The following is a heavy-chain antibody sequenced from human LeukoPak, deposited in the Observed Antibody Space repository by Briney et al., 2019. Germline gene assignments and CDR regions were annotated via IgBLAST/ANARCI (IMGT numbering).Heavy chain of an antibody. CDR2: ISDSGST. V-gene: IGHV4-59*07. J-gene: IGHJ5*02. Sequence: PSDTLSLTCTVSGGSINGYYWTWIRQPRAKPLEWIGYISDSGSTNYNPSLKSRVTMSVDSSNTEFSLRLNSVTAADTAVYYCARVFRGAVTSNWFDPWGQGTLVTVSS. CDR3: ARVFRGAVTSNWFDP. D-gene: IGHD4-17*01. CDR1: GGSINGYY.